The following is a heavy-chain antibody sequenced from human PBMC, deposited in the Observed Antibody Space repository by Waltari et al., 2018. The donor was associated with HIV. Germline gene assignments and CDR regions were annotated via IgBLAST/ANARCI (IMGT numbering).Heavy chain of an antibody. CDR1: GFTFRSYA. J-gene: IGHJ4*02. CDR3: ARGRRLLGFDY. D-gene: IGHD2-21*01. CDR2: ISYDGSNK. Sequence: QVQLVESGGGVVQPGRSLRLSFAASGFTFRSYAMHGHRQAPGKGLEWVAVISYDGSNKYYADSVKGRFTISRDNSKNTLYLQMNSLRAEDTAVYYCARGRRLLGFDYWGQGTLVTVSS. V-gene: IGHV3-30-3*01.